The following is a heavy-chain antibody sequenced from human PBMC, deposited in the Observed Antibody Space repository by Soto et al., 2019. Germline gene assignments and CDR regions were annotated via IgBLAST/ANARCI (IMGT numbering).Heavy chain of an antibody. J-gene: IGHJ4*02. V-gene: IGHV3-7*01. CDR1: GFTFSSYW. CDR2: IKQDGSEK. CDR3: ARLGPAYCGGDCYLFSYFDY. D-gene: IGHD2-21*02. Sequence: GGSLRLSCAASGFTFSSYWMSWVRQAPGKGLGWVANIKQDGSEKYYVDSVKGRFTISRDNAKNSLYLQMNSLRAEDTAVYYCARLGPAYCGGDCYLFSYFDYWGQGTLVTVSS.